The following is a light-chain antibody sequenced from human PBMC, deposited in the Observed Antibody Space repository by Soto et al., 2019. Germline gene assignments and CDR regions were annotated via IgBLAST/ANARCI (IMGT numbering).Light chain of an antibody. CDR2: EVT. V-gene: IGLV2-8*01. J-gene: IGLJ2*01. Sequence: QSVLTQPPSASGSPGQSVTISCTGTSSDVGDYNYVSWYQQHPGKAPKVMIYEVTKRPSGVPDRFSGSKSGNTASLTVSGLQAEDEADYYCSSYAGVNNFVVFGGGTKVTVL. CDR1: SSDVGDYNY. CDR3: SSYAGVNNFVV.